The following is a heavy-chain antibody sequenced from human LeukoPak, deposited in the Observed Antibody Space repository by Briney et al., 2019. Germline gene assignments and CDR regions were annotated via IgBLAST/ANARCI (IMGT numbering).Heavy chain of an antibody. D-gene: IGHD3-22*01. Sequence: GGSLRLSCAASGFTFSSYAMHWVRQAPGKGLEWVAVISYDGSNKYYADSVKGRFTISRDNSKNTLYLQMNSLRAEDTAVYYCARKGDYDSSGYWTDYWGQGTLDTVSS. CDR2: ISYDGSNK. CDR3: ARKGDYDSSGYWTDY. J-gene: IGHJ4*02. V-gene: IGHV3-30-3*01. CDR1: GFTFSSYA.